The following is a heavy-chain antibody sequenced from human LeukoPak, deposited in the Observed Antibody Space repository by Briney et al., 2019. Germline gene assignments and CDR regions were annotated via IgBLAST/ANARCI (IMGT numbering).Heavy chain of an antibody. CDR2: ISGSGGST. J-gene: IGHJ4*02. CDR3: AKDRAYDYVWGSYRYKGQTYDY. Sequence: GGSLRLSCAASGFTFSSYAMSWVRQAPGKGLEWVSAISGSGGSTYYADSVKGRFTISRDNSKNTLYLQMNSPRAEDTAVYYCAKDRAYDYVWGSYRYKGQTYDYWGQGTLVTVSS. V-gene: IGHV3-23*01. CDR1: GFTFSSYA. D-gene: IGHD3-16*02.